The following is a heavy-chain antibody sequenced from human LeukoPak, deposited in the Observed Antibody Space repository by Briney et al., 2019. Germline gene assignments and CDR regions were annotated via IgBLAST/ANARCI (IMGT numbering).Heavy chain of an antibody. V-gene: IGHV4-38-2*02. D-gene: IGHD1-7*01. CDR3: ARGPGSYNWNYIGFYFDY. CDR1: GGSISSYY. J-gene: IGHJ4*02. Sequence: PSETLSLTCTVSGGSISSYYWGWIRQPPGKGLEWIGSIYHSGSTYYNPSLKSRVTISVDTSKNQFSLKLSSVTAADTAVFYCARGPGSYNWNYIGFYFDYWGQGTLVTVSS. CDR2: IYHSGST.